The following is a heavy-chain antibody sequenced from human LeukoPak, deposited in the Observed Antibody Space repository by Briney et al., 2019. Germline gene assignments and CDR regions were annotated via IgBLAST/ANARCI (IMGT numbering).Heavy chain of an antibody. V-gene: IGHV4-61*01. J-gene: IGHJ3*02. CDR3: ARVGATYDAFDI. CDR1: GGSVSSGSYY. CDR2: IYYSGST. D-gene: IGHD1-26*01. Sequence: SETLSLTCTVSGGSVSSGSYYWSWIRQPPGKGLEWIGYIYYSGSTNYNPSLKSRVTVSVDTSKNQFSLKLSSVTAADTAVYYCARVGATYDAFDIWGQGTMVTVSS.